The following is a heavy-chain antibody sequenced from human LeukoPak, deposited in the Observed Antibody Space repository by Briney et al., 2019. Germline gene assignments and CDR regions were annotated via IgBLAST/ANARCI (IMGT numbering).Heavy chain of an antibody. CDR2: ISSSGSTI. J-gene: IGHJ6*04. CDR1: GFTFSSYE. V-gene: IGHV3-48*03. D-gene: IGHD3-9*01. CDR3: ARETPYDILTGYYNYYYYYGMDV. Sequence: PGGSLRLSCAASGFTFSSYEMNWVRQAPGKGLAWVSYISSSGSTIYYADSVKGRFTISRDNAKNSLYLQMNSLRAEETAVYYCARETPYDILTGYYNYYYYYGMDVWGKGTTVTVSS.